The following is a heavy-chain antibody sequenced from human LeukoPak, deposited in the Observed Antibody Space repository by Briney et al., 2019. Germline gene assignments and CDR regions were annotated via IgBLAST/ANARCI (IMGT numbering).Heavy chain of an antibody. J-gene: IGHJ6*03. CDR3: AKDGRWAGANCYMAV. D-gene: IGHD2-8*01. V-gene: IGHV3-23*01. CDR1: GFSFSNNA. CDR2: ISGSGDNT. Sequence: GGSLRLSCAASGFSFSNNAMTWVRQAPGMGLEWVSVISGSGDNTYYADPVKGRLTISRDNSKNTLYLQMNSLKAEDTAVYYCAKDGRWAGANCYMAVWGRGTTVTVSS.